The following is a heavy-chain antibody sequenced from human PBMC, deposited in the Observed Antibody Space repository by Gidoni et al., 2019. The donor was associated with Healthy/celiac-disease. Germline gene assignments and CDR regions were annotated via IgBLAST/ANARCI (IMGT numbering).Heavy chain of an antibody. CDR2: ISGSGGST. J-gene: IGHJ4*02. V-gene: IGHV3-23*01. CDR1: GFPFSSYA. D-gene: IGHD3-22*01. Sequence: EVQLLESGGGLVQPGGSLRLSCAASGFPFSSYAMSWVRQAPGKGLGWVSAISGSGGSTYYADSVKGRFTISRDNSKNTLYLQMNSLRAEDTAVYYCAKDDTMIVVVTLLGWGQGTLVTVSS. CDR3: AKDDTMIVVVTLLG.